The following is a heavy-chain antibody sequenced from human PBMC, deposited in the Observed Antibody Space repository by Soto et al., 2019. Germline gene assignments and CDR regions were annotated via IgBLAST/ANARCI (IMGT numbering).Heavy chain of an antibody. D-gene: IGHD3-22*01. CDR1: GGTFSSYA. Sequence: QVQLVQSGAEVKKPGSSVKVSYKASGGTFSSYAISWVRQAPGQGLEWMGGIIPIFGTANYAQKFQGRVTITADESTSTAYMELSSLRSEDTAVYYCAREVWDSSGPGLFDYWGQGTLVTVSS. CDR2: IIPIFGTA. V-gene: IGHV1-69*01. CDR3: AREVWDSSGPGLFDY. J-gene: IGHJ4*02.